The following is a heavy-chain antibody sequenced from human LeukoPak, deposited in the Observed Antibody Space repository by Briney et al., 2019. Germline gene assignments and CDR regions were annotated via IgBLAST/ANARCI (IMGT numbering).Heavy chain of an antibody. CDR3: ARMSADYGYPFDY. CDR1: GGTFSSYA. V-gene: IGHV1-69*13. CDR2: IIPIFGTA. D-gene: IGHD5-18*01. Sequence: SVKVSCKASGGTFSSYAISWVRQAPGQGLEWMGGIIPIFGTANCAQKFQGRVTITADESTSTAYMELSSLRSEDTAVYYCARMSADYGYPFDYWGQGTLVTVSS. J-gene: IGHJ4*02.